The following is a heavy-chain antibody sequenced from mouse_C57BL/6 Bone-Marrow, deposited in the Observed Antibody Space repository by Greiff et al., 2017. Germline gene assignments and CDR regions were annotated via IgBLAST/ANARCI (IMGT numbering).Heavy chain of an antibody. CDR3: ARRSWYFDV. J-gene: IGHJ1*03. CDR2: IWTGGGT. V-gene: IGHV2-9-1*01. CDR1: GFSLTSYA. Sequence: VKLVESGPGLVAPSQSLSITCTVSGFSLTSYAISWVRQPPGKGLEWLGVIWTGGGTNYNSALNSRLSISKDTSKSQVFLKMNRLQTDDTARYYGARRSWYFDVWGTGTTVTVSS.